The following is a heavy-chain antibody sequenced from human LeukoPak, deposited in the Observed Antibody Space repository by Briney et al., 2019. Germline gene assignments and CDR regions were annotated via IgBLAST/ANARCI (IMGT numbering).Heavy chain of an antibody. CDR3: AKGSYSGDSSPTGDDY. V-gene: IGHV3-21*04. D-gene: IGHD3-10*01. J-gene: IGHJ4*02. CDR2: ISSSSSYI. CDR1: GFTFSSYS. Sequence: PGGSQRLSCAASGFTFSSYSMNWVRQAPGKGLEWVSSISSSSSYIYYADSVKGRFTISRDNSKNTLWLHMTSLRAEDTAIYYRAKGSYSGDSSPTGDDYWGQGTLVTVSS.